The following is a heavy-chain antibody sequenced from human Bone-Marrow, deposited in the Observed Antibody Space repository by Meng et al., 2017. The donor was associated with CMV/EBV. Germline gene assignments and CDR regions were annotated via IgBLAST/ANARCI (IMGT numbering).Heavy chain of an antibody. Sequence: GSLRLSCTVSGGSISKTNSYWGWIRQPPGKGLEWIGIISYSGSTYYNPSLKSRVTISVDTSKNQISLNLNSVTAADTAVYYCAKNVVGGWFDPWGQGTLVTVSS. V-gene: IGHV4-39*01. CDR3: AKNVVGGWFDP. J-gene: IGHJ5*02. CDR2: ISYSGST. D-gene: IGHD2-2*01. CDR1: GGSISKTNSY.